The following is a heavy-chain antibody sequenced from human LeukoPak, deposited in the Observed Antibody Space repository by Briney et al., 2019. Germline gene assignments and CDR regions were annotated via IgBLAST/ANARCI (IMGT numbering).Heavy chain of an antibody. CDR2: IYYSGST. V-gene: IGHV4-39*07. J-gene: IGHJ5*02. CDR3: ARGAVSGYYTGVGWFDP. D-gene: IGHD3-3*01. Sequence: SETLSLTCTVSGGSISSSSYYWGWIRQPPGKGLEWIGSIYYSGSTYYNPSLKSRVTISVDTSKNQFSLKLSSVTAADTAVYYCARGAVSGYYTGVGWFDPWGQGTLVTVSS. CDR1: GGSISSSSYY.